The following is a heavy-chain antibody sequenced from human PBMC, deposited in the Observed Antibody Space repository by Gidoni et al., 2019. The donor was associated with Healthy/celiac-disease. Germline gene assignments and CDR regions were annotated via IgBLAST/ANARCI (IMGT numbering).Heavy chain of an antibody. D-gene: IGHD3-16*01. CDR3: AKARWGGSNYGPGPFDY. V-gene: IGHV3-9*01. CDR2: ISWNIGSI. Sequence: EVQLVESGGGLVQPGRSLRLSCAASGFTFDDYAMHWVRQAPGKGLEWVSVISWNIGSIGYADSVKGRFTISRDNAKNSLYLQMNSLRAEDTALYYCAKARWGGSNYGPGPFDYWGQGTLVTVSS. CDR1: GFTFDDYA. J-gene: IGHJ4*02.